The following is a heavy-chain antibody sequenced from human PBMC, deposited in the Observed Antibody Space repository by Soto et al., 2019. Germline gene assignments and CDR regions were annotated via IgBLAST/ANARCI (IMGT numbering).Heavy chain of an antibody. J-gene: IGHJ4*02. D-gene: IGHD1-26*01. Sequence: PGGSLRLSCAASGFTFSSYAMSWVRQAPGKGLEWVSSIDNSGGGTYYADSVKGRFTISRDNSKNTLYLQMNSLRAEDTAVYYCAKKYTGISNPFDSWGQGALVTVSS. V-gene: IGHV3-23*01. CDR3: AKKYTGISNPFDS. CDR1: GFTFSSYA. CDR2: IDNSGGGT.